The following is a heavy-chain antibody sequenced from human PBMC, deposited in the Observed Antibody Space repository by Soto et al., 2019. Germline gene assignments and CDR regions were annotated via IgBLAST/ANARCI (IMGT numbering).Heavy chain of an antibody. CDR3: ARPEIPTRSSDYDYPFDH. J-gene: IGHJ4*02. V-gene: IGHV1-18*01. Sequence: ASVKVACKASGYTFTSYGISWVRQAPGQGLEWMGWISAYNGNTNYAQMLQGRVTMTTDTSTSTAYLKWNSLKASDTAIYYCARPEIPTRSSDYDYPFDHWGQGTLVTVSS. D-gene: IGHD3-22*01. CDR2: ISAYNGNT. CDR1: GYTFTSYG.